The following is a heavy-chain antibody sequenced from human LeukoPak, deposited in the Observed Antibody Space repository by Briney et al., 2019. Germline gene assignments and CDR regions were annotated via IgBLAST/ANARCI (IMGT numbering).Heavy chain of an antibody. CDR1: NGSISSYH. D-gene: IGHD3-22*01. J-gene: IGHJ4*02. CDR2: IHSSGST. Sequence: SETLSLTCTVSNGSISSYHWSWVPQPPGKALEWIGYIHSSGSTNYNPSPKSGVPISVDASKNQFSLRLTSGTAADTGVYFCARGYFDSSGFSNPFDYWGQGALVTVSS. CDR3: ARGYFDSSGFSNPFDY. V-gene: IGHV4-4*09.